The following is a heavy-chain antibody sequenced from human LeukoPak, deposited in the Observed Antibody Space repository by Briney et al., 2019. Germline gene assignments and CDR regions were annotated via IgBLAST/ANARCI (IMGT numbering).Heavy chain of an antibody. CDR1: GFIFSSYG. CDR2: IWHDGSND. CDR3: AKVTGDYYDTSGAFDY. V-gene: IGHV3-33*06. D-gene: IGHD3-22*01. Sequence: TGGSLRLSCAASGFIFSSYGMHWVRQAPGKGLEWVARIWHDGSNDDYADSVKGRFAISRDNSKNTLYLQKNSLRAEDTAIYYCAKVTGDYYDTSGAFDYWGQGTLVTVSS. J-gene: IGHJ4*02.